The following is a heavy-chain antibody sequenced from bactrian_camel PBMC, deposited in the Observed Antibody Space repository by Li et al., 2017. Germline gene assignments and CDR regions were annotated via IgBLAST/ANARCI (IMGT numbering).Heavy chain of an antibody. Sequence: VQLVESGGGSVQPGGSLRLSCGASGHTYSSNCMGWFRRLPGQEREGVAAIAGDGRTNYADSVKGRFTISRDGAKNIIALQVDSLKPEDTATYYCAADLVTDEPSLVEREYYYWGQG. CDR1: GHTYSSNC. CDR2: IAGDGRT. J-gene: IGHJ4*01. D-gene: IGHD1*01. CDR3: AADLVTDEPSLVEREYYY. V-gene: IGHV3S53*01.